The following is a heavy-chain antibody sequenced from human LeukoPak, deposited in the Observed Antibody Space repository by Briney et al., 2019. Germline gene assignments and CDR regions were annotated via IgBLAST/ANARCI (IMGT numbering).Heavy chain of an antibody. D-gene: IGHD2-15*01. V-gene: IGHV1-3*04. J-gene: IGHJ4*02. CDR3: AREVAI. Sequence: ASVKVSCKASGYTLSTYTMHWLRQAPGQRPEWMGCIYTGNGNVKYSQNFQARVTITRDTSANTAYLELSSLRSEDTAVYYCAREVAIWGQGTLVTVSS. CDR2: IYTGNGNV. CDR1: GYTLSTYT.